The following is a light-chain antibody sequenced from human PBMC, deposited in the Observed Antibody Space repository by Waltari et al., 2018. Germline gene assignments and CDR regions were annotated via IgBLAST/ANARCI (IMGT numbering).Light chain of an antibody. CDR2: GAS. J-gene: IGKJ4*01. Sequence: DIQMTQSPSSVSASVGDRVTITCRASQATSGWLAWYQHKPGSAPKLLIYGASSLQSGVPSRFSGSGSGTDFTLTISSLQPEDFATYYCQQATSLPLTFGGGTKVEIK. CDR1: QATSGW. V-gene: IGKV1-12*01. CDR3: QQATSLPLT.